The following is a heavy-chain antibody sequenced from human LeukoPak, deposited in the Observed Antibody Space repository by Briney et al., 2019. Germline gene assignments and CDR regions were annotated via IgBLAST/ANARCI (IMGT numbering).Heavy chain of an antibody. D-gene: IGHD6-19*01. V-gene: IGHV1-69*13. J-gene: IGHJ4*02. CDR1: GGTFSSYA. CDR3: AKDRGSEQWLGPRDTYYFDY. CDR2: IIPIFGTA. Sequence: EASVKVSFKASGGTFSSYAISWVRQAPGQGLEWMGGIIPIFGTANYAQKFQGRVTITADESTSTAYMELSSPRSEDTAVYYCAKDRGSEQWLGPRDTYYFDYWGQGTLVTVSS.